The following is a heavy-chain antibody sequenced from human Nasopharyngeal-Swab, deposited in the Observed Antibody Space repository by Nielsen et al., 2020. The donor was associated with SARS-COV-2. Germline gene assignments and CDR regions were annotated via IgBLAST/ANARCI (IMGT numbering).Heavy chain of an antibody. V-gene: IGHV3-9*01. CDR3: AKEAPPSSYYYYYMDV. D-gene: IGHD2-2*01. CDR1: GFTFDDYA. CDR2: ISWNSGSI. Sequence: SLKISCAASGFTFDDYAMHWVRQAPGKGLEWVSGISWNSGSIGYADSVKGRFTISRDNAKNSLYLQMNSLRAEDTALYYCAKEAPPSSYYYYYMDVWGKGTTVTVSS. J-gene: IGHJ6*03.